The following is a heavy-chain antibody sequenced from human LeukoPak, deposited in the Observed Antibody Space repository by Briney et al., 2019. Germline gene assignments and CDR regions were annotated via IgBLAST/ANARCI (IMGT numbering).Heavy chain of an antibody. V-gene: IGHV3-33*01. CDR1: GFIYSHYG. Sequence: GRSLRLSCAASGFIYSHYGMHWVRQAPGKGLEWVAVIWSDGSNRFYAGSVKGRFTISRDNSQNTLFLQMNSLRAEDTAMYYCARDAQRGFDYSNSLEYWGHGTLVTVSS. CDR2: IWSDGSNR. J-gene: IGHJ4*01. D-gene: IGHD4-11*01. CDR3: ARDAQRGFDYSNSLEY.